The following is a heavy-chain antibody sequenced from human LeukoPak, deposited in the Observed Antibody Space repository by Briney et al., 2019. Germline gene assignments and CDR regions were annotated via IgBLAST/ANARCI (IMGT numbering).Heavy chain of an antibody. CDR3: AKNQMIVPWAWFDP. CDR2: IRYDGSNK. Sequence: GGSLRLSCAASGFTFSSYAMHWVRQAPGKGLEWVAVIRYDGSNKYYADSVKGRFTISRDNSKNTLYLQMNSLRAEDTAVYSSAKNQMIVPWAWFDPWGQGTLVTVSS. D-gene: IGHD3-22*01. J-gene: IGHJ5*02. V-gene: IGHV3-30*02. CDR1: GFTFSSYA.